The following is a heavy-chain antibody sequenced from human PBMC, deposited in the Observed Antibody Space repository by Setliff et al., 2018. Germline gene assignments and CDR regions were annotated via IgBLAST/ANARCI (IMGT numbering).Heavy chain of an antibody. J-gene: IGHJ4*02. D-gene: IGHD2-15*01. CDR3: ARGGNLIYYFDY. V-gene: IGHV3-33*01. CDR1: RFTFSSYG. Sequence: LRLSCAASRFTFSSYGMHWVRQAPGKGLEWVAVIWYDGSNKYYPDSVKGRFTISRDNSKNTLYLQMNSLRAEDTAVYYCARGGNLIYYFDYWGQGTLVTVSS. CDR2: IWYDGSNK.